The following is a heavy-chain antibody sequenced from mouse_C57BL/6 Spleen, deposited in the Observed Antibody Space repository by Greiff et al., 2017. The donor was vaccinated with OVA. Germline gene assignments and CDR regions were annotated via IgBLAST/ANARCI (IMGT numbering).Heavy chain of an antibody. J-gene: IGHJ2*01. V-gene: IGHV1-50*01. Sequence: VKLQESGAELVKPGASVKLSCKASGYTFTSYWMQWVKQRPGQGLEWIGEIDPSDSYTNYNQKFKGKATLTVDTSSSTAYMQLSSLTSEDSAVYYCARRDSDYWGQGTTLTVSS. CDR1: GYTFTSYW. CDR3: ARRDSDY. CDR2: IDPSDSYT.